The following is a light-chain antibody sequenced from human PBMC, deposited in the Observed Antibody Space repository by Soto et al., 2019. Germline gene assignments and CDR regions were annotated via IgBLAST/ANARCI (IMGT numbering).Light chain of an antibody. J-gene: IGLJ1*01. Sequence: QSALTQPPSAPGSPGQSVTISCTGTSSDVGGYNYVSWYQHHPGKGPKLMIFEVSKRPSGVPDRFSGSKSGNTASLTVAGLQAEDEADYYCSSYAGTNNYVFGTGTKLTVL. V-gene: IGLV2-8*01. CDR1: SSDVGGYNY. CDR2: EVS. CDR3: SSYAGTNNYV.